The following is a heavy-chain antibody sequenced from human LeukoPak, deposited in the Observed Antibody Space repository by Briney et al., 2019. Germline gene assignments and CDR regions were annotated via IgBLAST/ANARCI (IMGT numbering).Heavy chain of an antibody. CDR2: IIPILGIA. Sequence: ASVKVSCKASGGTFSSYTISWVRQAPGQGLGWMGRIIPILGIANYAQKFQGRVTITADKSTSTAYMELSSLRSEDTAVYYCARESSSSGGFDYWGQGTLVTVSS. CDR3: ARESSSSGGFDY. J-gene: IGHJ4*02. D-gene: IGHD6-6*01. CDR1: GGTFSSYT. V-gene: IGHV1-69*04.